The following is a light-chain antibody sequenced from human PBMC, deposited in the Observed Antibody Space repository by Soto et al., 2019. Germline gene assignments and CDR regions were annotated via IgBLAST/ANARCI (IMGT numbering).Light chain of an antibody. J-gene: IGLJ2*01. V-gene: IGLV1-40*01. CDR1: TSNIGASYG. CDR2: GYS. CDR3: QSYDSSLTCVV. Sequence: QSVLTQPPSVSGAPGQRVTISCTGSTSNIGASYGVHWYQHLPGTAPKLLIYGYSIRPSGVPDRFSGSKSGTSASLAITGLQPEDEADYYCQSYDSSLTCVVFGGGTKLTGL.